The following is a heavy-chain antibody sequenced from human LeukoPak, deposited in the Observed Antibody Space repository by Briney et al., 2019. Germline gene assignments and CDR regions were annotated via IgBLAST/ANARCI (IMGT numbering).Heavy chain of an antibody. CDR1: GFTFGSYT. D-gene: IGHD6-13*01. CDR2: IGSSSTVI. Sequence: GGSLRLSCAASGFTFGSYTMNWVRQAPGKGLEWISSIGSSSTVIYYADSVKGRFTISRDNTKNSLYLQMSSLRAEDTAVYYCVGDSTLVIFDYWGQGTLVTVSS. J-gene: IGHJ4*02. CDR3: VGDSTLVIFDY. V-gene: IGHV3-48*01.